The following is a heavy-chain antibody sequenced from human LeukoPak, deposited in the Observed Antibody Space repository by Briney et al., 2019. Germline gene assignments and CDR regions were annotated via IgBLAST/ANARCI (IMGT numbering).Heavy chain of an antibody. CDR1: GFTFSSYA. CDR2: INDSGGRT. J-gene: IGHJ4*02. Sequence: GGSLRLSCAASGFTFSSYAMSWVRQGPGKGLEWVSSINDSGGRTYYADSVKGRFTISRDNSKNMLYLQMNSLGTEDTAVYYCAKDRWGAVASFDYWGQGTLVTVSS. V-gene: IGHV3-23*01. CDR3: AKDRWGAVASFDY. D-gene: IGHD6-19*01.